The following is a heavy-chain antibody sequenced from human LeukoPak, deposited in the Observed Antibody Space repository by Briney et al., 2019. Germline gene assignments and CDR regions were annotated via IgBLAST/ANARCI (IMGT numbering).Heavy chain of an antibody. CDR1: GLAFSSYA. J-gene: IGHJ4*02. CDR2: ISVASNT. V-gene: IGHV3-23*01. D-gene: IGHD2-2*01. CDR3: ARRYCSSTSCYHFDY. Sequence: RPGGSLRLSCAASGLAFSSYAMSWVRQAPGKGLEWVSTISVASNTFYADSVKGRFTISRDNSRNTVYLQMNSLRDEDTAVYYCARRYCSSTSCYHFDYWGQGTLVTVSS.